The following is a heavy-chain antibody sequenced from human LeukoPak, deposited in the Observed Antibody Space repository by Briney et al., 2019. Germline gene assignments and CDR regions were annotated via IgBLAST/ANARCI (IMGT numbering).Heavy chain of an antibody. J-gene: IGHJ4*02. CDR1: GYTFTGYY. CDR2: INPNSGGT. V-gene: IGHV1-2*02. Sequence: ASVKVSFKASGYTFTGYYMHWVRQAPGQGLEWMGWINPNSGGTNYAQKFQGRVTMTRDTSISTAYMELSRLRSDDTAVYYCATYGSGSYLFDYWGQGTLVTVSS. D-gene: IGHD3-10*01. CDR3: ATYGSGSYLFDY.